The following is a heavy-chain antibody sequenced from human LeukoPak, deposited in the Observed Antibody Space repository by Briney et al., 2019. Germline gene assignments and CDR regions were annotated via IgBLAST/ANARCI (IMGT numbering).Heavy chain of an antibody. CDR1: GDSISSSDYY. CDR3: ATPGYSYGLFDY. J-gene: IGHJ4*02. CDR2: ISYSGTA. Sequence: PSETLSLTCTVSGDSISSSDYYWGWIRQPPGKGLEWIGSISYSGTAYYNPSLKSRVTMSVDTSKSQFALKLSSVTAADTAVYYCATPGYSYGLFDYWGQGTLVTVSS. V-gene: IGHV4-39*01. D-gene: IGHD5-18*01.